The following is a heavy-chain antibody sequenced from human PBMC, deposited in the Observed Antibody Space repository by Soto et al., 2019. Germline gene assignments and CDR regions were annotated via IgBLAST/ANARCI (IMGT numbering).Heavy chain of an antibody. J-gene: IGHJ4*02. Sequence: EVQLVESGGALVQPGWSLRLSCAASGFTFDDYAIHWVRQAPGKGLEWVSGISWNSAFIAYADSVKGRFTISRDNAKNSLYRQLSSLRPDATALYYCVKATSFAALDEYFFDTWGQGTLVTVSS. CDR2: ISWNSAFI. CDR3: VKATSFAALDEYFFDT. V-gene: IGHV3-9*01. CDR1: GFTFDDYA. D-gene: IGHD3-3*02.